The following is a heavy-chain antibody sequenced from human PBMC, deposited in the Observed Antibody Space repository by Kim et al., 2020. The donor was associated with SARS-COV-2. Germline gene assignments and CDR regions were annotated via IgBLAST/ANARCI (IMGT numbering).Heavy chain of an antibody. Sequence: GESLKISCKGSGYSFTSYWIGWVRQMPGKGLEWMGIIYPGDSDTRYSPSFQGQVTISADKSISTAYLQWSSLRASDTAMYYCARRYYYGLGIQWGNWFDPWGQGTLVTVSS. V-gene: IGHV5-51*01. CDR1: GYSFTSYW. CDR3: ARRYYYGLGIQWGNWFDP. CDR2: IYPGDSDT. D-gene: IGHD3-10*01. J-gene: IGHJ5*02.